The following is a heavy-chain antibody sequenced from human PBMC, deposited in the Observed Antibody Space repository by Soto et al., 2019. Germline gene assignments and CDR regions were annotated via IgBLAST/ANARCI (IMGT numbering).Heavy chain of an antibody. CDR1: GGSISSYY. CDR2: VHHSGTT. D-gene: IGHD6-13*01. V-gene: IGHV4-59*12. CDR3: ARVGLAAAGTTGFDP. Sequence: SETLSLTCTVSGGSISSYYWSWIRQSPGKGPEWIGYVHHSGTTNYNPSLESRVTMALDTSKNQFSLKLNAVTAADTAVYYCARVGLAAAGTTGFDPWGQGTLVTVSS. J-gene: IGHJ5*02.